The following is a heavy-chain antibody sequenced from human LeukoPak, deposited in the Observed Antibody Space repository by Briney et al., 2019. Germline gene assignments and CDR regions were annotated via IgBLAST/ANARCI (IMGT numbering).Heavy chain of an antibody. CDR2: ISGSGGST. V-gene: IGHV3-23*01. J-gene: IGHJ4*02. CDR3: AKGHRGYSYGSMYYFDY. Sequence: GGSLRLSCAASGFTFSSYAMRWVRQAPGKGLEWVSAISGSGGSTYYADSVKGRFTISRDNSKNTLYLQMNGLRAEDTAVYYCAKGHRGYSYGSMYYFDYWGQGTLVTVSS. CDR1: GFTFSSYA. D-gene: IGHD5-18*01.